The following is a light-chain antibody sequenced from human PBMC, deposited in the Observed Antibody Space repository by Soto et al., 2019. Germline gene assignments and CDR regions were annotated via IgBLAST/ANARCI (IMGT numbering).Light chain of an antibody. V-gene: IGKV1-5*01. Sequence: DIQMTQSPSTLSASVGDTVTITCRASQSISSWLAWYQQKPGKAPKVLIYDASSLESGVSSRFSGSGSGTDFTLTISRLEPEDFAVYYCQQYGSSPLTFGQGTRLEIK. CDR2: DAS. CDR3: QQYGSSPLT. J-gene: IGKJ5*01. CDR1: QSISSW.